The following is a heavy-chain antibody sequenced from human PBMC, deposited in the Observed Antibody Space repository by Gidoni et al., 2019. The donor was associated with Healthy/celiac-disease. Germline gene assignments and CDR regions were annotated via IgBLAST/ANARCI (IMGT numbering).Heavy chain of an antibody. J-gene: IGHJ6*02. V-gene: IGHV3-9*01. Sequence: DVQLLESGGGLLQPGRSLRLSFAAYGFTFDDYAMHWVRQAPGKGLEWVSGISWNSGSIGYADSVKGRFTISRDNAKNSLYLQMNSLRAEDTALYYCTTSFGVVTPVGDYGMDVWGQGTTVTVSS. CDR1: GFTFDDYA. CDR3: TTSFGVVTPVGDYGMDV. D-gene: IGHD3-3*01. CDR2: ISWNSGSI.